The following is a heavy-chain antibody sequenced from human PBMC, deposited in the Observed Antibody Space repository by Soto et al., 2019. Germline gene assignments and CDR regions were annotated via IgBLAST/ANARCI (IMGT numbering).Heavy chain of an antibody. Sequence: QVQLQESGPGLVKPSQTLSLTCTVSGGSISSGGYYWSWIRQHPGKGLEWIGYIYYSGSTYYNPYLKSRVTISVDTSKNQFSLKLSSVTAADTAVYYCARGTFGGVIVMGHWFDPWGQGTLVTVSS. V-gene: IGHV4-31*03. CDR2: IYYSGST. CDR1: GGSISSGGYY. D-gene: IGHD3-16*02. CDR3: ARGTFGGVIVMGHWFDP. J-gene: IGHJ5*02.